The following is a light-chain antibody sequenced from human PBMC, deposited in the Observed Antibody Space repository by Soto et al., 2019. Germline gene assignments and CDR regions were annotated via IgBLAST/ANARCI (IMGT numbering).Light chain of an antibody. CDR3: QQRKDYPLT. Sequence: DIQMTQSPSSLSVSVGDRVTITCRASQSIGGFLNWYQQKLGKAPKLLIYAASSLQSGVPSRFSGSGSGTDFTLTISSLQPEDFATYYCQQRKDYPLTFGGGTKVEIK. CDR1: QSIGGF. V-gene: IGKV1-39*01. J-gene: IGKJ4*01. CDR2: AAS.